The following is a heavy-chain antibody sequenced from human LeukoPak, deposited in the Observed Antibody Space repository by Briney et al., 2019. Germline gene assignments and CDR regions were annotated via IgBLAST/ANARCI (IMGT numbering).Heavy chain of an antibody. Sequence: SVKVSCKASGGTFSSYAISWVRQAPGQGLEWMGGIIPIFGTANYAQKFQGRVTITADKSTSTAYMEPSSLRSVDTAVYYCARDPNLGYCSSTSCYPPDWGQGTLVTVSS. J-gene: IGHJ4*02. CDR2: IIPIFGTA. CDR3: ARDPNLGYCSSTSCYPPD. V-gene: IGHV1-69*06. D-gene: IGHD2-2*01. CDR1: GGTFSSYA.